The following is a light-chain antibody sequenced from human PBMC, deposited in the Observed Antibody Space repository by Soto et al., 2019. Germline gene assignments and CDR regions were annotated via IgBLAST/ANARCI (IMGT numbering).Light chain of an antibody. CDR3: QQHLGRHT. Sequence: GDIVTITCRASQSISSWLAWYHQKPGKAPKILIYDASNLEAGVPSRLRGSGSGTEFTLTISRIQPEDYAVYYCQQHLGRHTFGQGTQVDIK. CDR2: DAS. V-gene: IGKV1-5*01. CDR1: QSISSW. J-gene: IGKJ1*01.